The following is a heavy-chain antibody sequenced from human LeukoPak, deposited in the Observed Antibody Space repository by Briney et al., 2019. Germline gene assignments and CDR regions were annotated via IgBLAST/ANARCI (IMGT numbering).Heavy chain of an antibody. CDR1: GFTVSSNY. J-gene: IGHJ6*02. D-gene: IGHD3-22*01. CDR3: ARDDSSGYLPFYYYYGMDV. V-gene: IGHV3-66*01. CDR2: IYSGGST. Sequence: GGSLRLSCAASGFTVSSNYMSWVRQAPGKGLEWVSVIYSGGSTYYADSVKGRFTITRDNSKNTLYLQMNSLRAEDTAVYYCARDDSSGYLPFYYYYGMDVWGQGTTVTVSS.